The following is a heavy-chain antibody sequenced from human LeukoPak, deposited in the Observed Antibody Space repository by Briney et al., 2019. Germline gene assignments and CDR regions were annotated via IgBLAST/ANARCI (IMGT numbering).Heavy chain of an antibody. J-gene: IGHJ4*02. CDR3: AKEGGYSSSSVDY. Sequence: PGGSLRLSCAASGFTFSTFAMSWVRQAPGKGLEWVSGISSSIGSTYYADSVKGRFTISRDNSKNTLYLQMNSLRAEDTAVYYCAKEGGYSSSSVDYWGQGTLVTVSS. V-gene: IGHV3-23*01. CDR2: ISSSIGST. D-gene: IGHD6-6*01. CDR1: GFTFSTFA.